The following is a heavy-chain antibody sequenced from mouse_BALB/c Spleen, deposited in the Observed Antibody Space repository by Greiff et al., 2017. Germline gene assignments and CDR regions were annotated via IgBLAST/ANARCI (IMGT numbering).Heavy chain of an antibody. V-gene: IGHV5-12-2*01. Sequence: EVQRVESGGGLVQPGGSLKLSCAASGFTFSSYTMSWVRQTPEKRLEWVAYISNGGGSTYYPDTVKGRFTISRDNAKNTLYLQMSSLKSEDTAMYYCARHGGMWFFDVWGAGTTVTVSS. J-gene: IGHJ1*01. CDR1: GFTFSSYT. CDR3: ARHGGMWFFDV. CDR2: ISNGGGST.